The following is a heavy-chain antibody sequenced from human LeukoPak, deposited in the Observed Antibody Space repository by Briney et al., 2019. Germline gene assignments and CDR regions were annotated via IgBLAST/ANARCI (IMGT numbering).Heavy chain of an antibody. CDR3: AREASSSFDY. D-gene: IGHD6-13*01. CDR2: INSDGSST. Sequence: PGGSLRLSCSGSTFSTYWMHWVRQAPGKGLVWVSRINSDGSSTNYAGSVKGRFTVSRDNAKNMPYLEMNSLRAEDTAIYYCAREASSSFDYWGQGTLVTVSS. J-gene: IGHJ4*02. V-gene: IGHV3-74*01. CDR1: GSTFSTYW.